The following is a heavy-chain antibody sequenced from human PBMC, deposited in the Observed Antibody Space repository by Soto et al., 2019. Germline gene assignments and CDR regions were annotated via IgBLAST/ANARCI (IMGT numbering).Heavy chain of an antibody. Sequence: GGSLRLSCAASGFNFGFFGMHWVRQAPGKGLEWVAFISGDGINTQYADSVRGRFTLSRDYSRKTMYLQMDSLRGEDTALYYCARGNLRFVFDSWGLGTLVTVSS. CDR1: GFNFGFFG. CDR3: ARGNLRFVFDS. J-gene: IGHJ4*02. V-gene: IGHV3-30*03. CDR2: ISGDGINT.